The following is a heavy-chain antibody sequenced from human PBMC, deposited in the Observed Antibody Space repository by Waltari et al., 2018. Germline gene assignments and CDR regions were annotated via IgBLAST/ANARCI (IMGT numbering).Heavy chain of an antibody. CDR3: ATGVRTNLLPETMLDY. CDR2: FYPEDGET. J-gene: IGHJ4*02. CDR1: GYTLTDLS. V-gene: IGHV1-24*01. D-gene: IGHD3-10*02. Sequence: VQLVQSGAEVKKPGAPVKVSCKVSGYTLTDLSMHWVRKAPGKGLEWMGGFYPEDGETIYAQKFQGRVTMTEDTSTDTAYMELSSLRSEDTAVYYCATGVRTNLLPETMLDYWGQGTLVTVSS.